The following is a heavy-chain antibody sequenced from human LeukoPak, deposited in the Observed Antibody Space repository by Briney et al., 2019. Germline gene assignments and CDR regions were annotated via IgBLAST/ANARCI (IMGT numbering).Heavy chain of an antibody. V-gene: IGHV3-7*01. CDR3: AREGYISGYGVIDY. Sequence: GGSLRLSCAASGFSFSSYWMGWVRQAPGKGLEWVAHIKRGGSEEYNVSSVKGRFIFSRNNAKNSLYLLMNSLTVDATAVYYCAREGYISGYGVIDYWGQGTLVTVSS. D-gene: IGHD5-18*01. CDR2: IKRGGSEE. CDR1: GFSFSSYW. J-gene: IGHJ4*02.